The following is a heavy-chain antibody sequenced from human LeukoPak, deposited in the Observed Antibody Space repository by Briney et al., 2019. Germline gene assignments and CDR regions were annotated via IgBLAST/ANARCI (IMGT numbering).Heavy chain of an antibody. V-gene: IGHV3-30-3*01. D-gene: IGHD3-3*01. CDR2: ISYDGSDK. CDR1: GFTFSSYA. CDR3: ARVVVISDFWSGYPTGLYYYYYGMDV. J-gene: IGHJ6*02. Sequence: GGSLRLSCAASGFTFSSYAMHWVRQAPGKGLEWVAVISYDGSDKYYADSVKGRFTIFRDNSKNTLYLQMNSLRAEDTAVYYCARVVVISDFWSGYPTGLYYYYYGMDVWGQGTTVTVSS.